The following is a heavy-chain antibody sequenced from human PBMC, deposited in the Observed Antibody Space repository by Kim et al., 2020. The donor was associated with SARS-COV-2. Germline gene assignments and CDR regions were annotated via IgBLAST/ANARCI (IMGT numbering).Heavy chain of an antibody. J-gene: IGHJ2*01. CDR1: GGTFSSYA. CDR3: ARDRGYCSGGSCSLHWYFDL. CDR2: IIPIFGTA. Sequence: SVKVSCKASGGTFSSYAISWVRQAPGQGLEWMGGIIPIFGTANYAQKFQGRVTITADESTSTAYMELSSLRSEDTAVYYCARDRGYCSGGSCSLHWYFDLWGRGTLVTVSS. V-gene: IGHV1-69*13. D-gene: IGHD2-15*01.